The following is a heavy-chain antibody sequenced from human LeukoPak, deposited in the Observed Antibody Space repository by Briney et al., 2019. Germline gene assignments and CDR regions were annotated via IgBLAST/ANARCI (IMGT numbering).Heavy chain of an antibody. D-gene: IGHD3-10*01. CDR3: AKAYYFGSGSYSSPVDS. Sequence: GGSLRLSCEVSGFTFSNYAKNWIRQGPGKGLEWVSAISGSGGSTYYTDAVKGRFTISRDNSKNTLFLQMNSLRAEDTAVYYCAKAYYFGSGSYSSPVDSWGQGILVTVSS. J-gene: IGHJ4*02. CDR1: GFTFSNYA. CDR2: ISGSGGST. V-gene: IGHV3-23*01.